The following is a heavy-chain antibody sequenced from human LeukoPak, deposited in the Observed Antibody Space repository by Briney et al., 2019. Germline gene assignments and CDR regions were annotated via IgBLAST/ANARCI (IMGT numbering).Heavy chain of an antibody. Sequence: PGGSLRLSCAASGFTFSSYGMHWVRQAPGKGLEWVAVISYDGSNKYYADSVKGRFTISRDNSKNTLYLQMSSLRAEDTAVYYCAKDLAFRATGGAFDIWGQGTMVTVSS. CDR2: ISYDGSNK. J-gene: IGHJ3*02. V-gene: IGHV3-30*18. CDR1: GFTFSSYG. CDR3: AKDLAFRATGGAFDI. D-gene: IGHD3-3*02.